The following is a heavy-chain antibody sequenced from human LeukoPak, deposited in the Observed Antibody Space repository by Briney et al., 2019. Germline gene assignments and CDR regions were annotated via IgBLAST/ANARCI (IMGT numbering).Heavy chain of an antibody. CDR2: IYSGGDR. Sequence: GDSLRLSCAASGFTFTKYWMTWVRQAPGKGLEWVSLIYSGGDRYYADSVKGRFTISRDTSKNTLDLQMNSLRPEDTAVYYCARSTYCSSTSCPFDYWGQGTLVTVSS. CDR3: ARSTYCSSTSCPFDY. J-gene: IGHJ4*02. V-gene: IGHV3-53*01. D-gene: IGHD2-2*01. CDR1: GFTFTKYW.